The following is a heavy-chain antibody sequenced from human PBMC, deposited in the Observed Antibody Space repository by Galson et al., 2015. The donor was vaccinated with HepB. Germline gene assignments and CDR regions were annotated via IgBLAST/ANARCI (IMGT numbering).Heavy chain of an antibody. CDR1: GVSVSGYY. CDR2: IYYNGNT. J-gene: IGHJ5*02. CDR3: ARVGIVVGTGFDP. V-gene: IGHV4-59*02. Sequence: QVQLQESGPGLVKPSETLSLTCTVSGVSVSGYYWSWIRQPPGRGLEWIGYIYYNGNTNYNPSLKSRVTILVDTSKNQFSRKLSSVTAADTAVYYCARVGIVVGTGFDPWGQGTLVTVSS. D-gene: IGHD2-2*03.